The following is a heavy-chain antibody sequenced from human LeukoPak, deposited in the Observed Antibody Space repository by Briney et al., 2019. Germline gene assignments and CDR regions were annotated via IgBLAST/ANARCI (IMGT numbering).Heavy chain of an antibody. D-gene: IGHD6-13*01. CDR3: AKEGGRIWQQNYYYYGMDV. CDR1: GFTFSSYG. Sequence: PGGSLRFSCAASGFTFSSYGMHWVRQAPGKGLEWVAVISYDGSNKYYADSVKGRLTISRDNSKNTLYLQMNSLRAEDTAVYYCAKEGGRIWQQNYYYYGMDVWGQGTTVTVSS. CDR2: ISYDGSNK. J-gene: IGHJ6*02. V-gene: IGHV3-30*18.